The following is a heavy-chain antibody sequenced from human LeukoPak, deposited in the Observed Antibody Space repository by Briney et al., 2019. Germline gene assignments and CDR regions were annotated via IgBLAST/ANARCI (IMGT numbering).Heavy chain of an antibody. J-gene: IGHJ4*02. CDR3: AREAGGLGGYYYVY. Sequence: GASVKVSCKASGYTFNTFAISWLRQAPGQGLEWLGRITPMLGITNHAQKFQGRVAFTADKSTGTAYMEVNSLRSDDTAVYYCAREAGGLGGYYYVYWGQGTRVTVSS. CDR1: GYTFNTFA. CDR2: ITPMLGIT. D-gene: IGHD3-22*01. V-gene: IGHV1-69*04.